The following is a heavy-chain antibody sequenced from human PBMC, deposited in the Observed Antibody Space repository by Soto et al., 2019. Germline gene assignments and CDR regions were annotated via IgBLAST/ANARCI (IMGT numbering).Heavy chain of an antibody. CDR3: ARDGPLVTVQSVRVYFDY. Sequence: ASVKVSCKASGYTFTSYYMHWVRQAPGQGLEWMGIINPSGGSTSYAQKFQGRVTMTRDTSTSTVYMELSSLRSEDTAVYYCARDGPLVTVQSVRVYFDYWGREPWSPSPQ. CDR2: INPSGGST. J-gene: IGHJ4*02. V-gene: IGHV1-46*01. D-gene: IGHD1-1*01. CDR1: GYTFTSYY.